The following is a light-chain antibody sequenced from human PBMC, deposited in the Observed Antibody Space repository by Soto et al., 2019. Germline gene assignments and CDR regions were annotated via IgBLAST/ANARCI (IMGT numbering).Light chain of an antibody. CDR3: QHYNSYSEA. J-gene: IGKJ1*01. Sequence: EIVLTQSPGTLSLSPGERSTLSCRASQSVSSSYLAWYQQKPGQAPRLLIYGASSRATGIPDRFSGSGSGTDFTLTISRLEPDDFATYYCQHYNSYSEAFGQGTTVDIK. CDR1: QSVSSSY. CDR2: GAS. V-gene: IGKV3-20*01.